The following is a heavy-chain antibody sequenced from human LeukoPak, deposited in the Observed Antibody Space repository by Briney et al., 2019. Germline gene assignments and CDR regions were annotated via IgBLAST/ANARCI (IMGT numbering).Heavy chain of an antibody. D-gene: IGHD3-10*01. J-gene: IGHJ4*02. V-gene: IGHV3-15*01. CDR2: IKSKTDGGTT. CDR1: GFTFTNAW. CDR3: TTRGSDSGCPFF. Sequence: PGGSLRLSCAASGFTFTNAWMVWVRQAPGKGLEWVGRIKSKTDGGTTDYAAPVKGRFTISRDDSKNTLYLGMSCLKTQDTAVYYCTTRGSDSGCPFFWGQGTLVTVSS.